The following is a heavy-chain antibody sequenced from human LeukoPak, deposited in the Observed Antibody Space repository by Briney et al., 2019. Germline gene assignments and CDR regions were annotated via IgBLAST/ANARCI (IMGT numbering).Heavy chain of an antibody. CDR3: ARDYYVGNPAYYFDY. J-gene: IGHJ4*02. Sequence: SETLSLTCTVSSGSISSGRYYWSWIRQHPGRGLEWIGCIYYSGSTYYNPSLKSRVTISVDTSKNQFSLKLSSVTAADTAVYYCARDYYVGNPAYYFDYWGQGTLVTVSS. D-gene: IGHD4-23*01. CDR2: IYYSGST. V-gene: IGHV4-31*03. CDR1: SGSISSGRYY.